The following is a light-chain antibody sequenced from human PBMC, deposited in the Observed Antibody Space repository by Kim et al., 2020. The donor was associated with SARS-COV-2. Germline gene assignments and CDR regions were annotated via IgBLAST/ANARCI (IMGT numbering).Light chain of an antibody. V-gene: IGLV2-14*03. CDR3: SSYTSSDGVV. J-gene: IGLJ3*02. CDR1: SSDVGGYNF. Sequence: QSALTQPASVSGSPGQSITISCTGSSSDVGGYNFVCWYQQRAGKAPKVLIYNVSDRPSGVSNRFSASKSGNTASLTISGLQAEDEADYYCSSYTSSDGVVFGGGTKLTVL. CDR2: NVS.